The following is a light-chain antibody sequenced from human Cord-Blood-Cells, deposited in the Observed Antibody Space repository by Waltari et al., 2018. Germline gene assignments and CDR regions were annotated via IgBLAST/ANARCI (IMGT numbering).Light chain of an antibody. CDR2: QDS. Sequence: SYELTQPPSVSVSPGQTASIPSSAVKLGDTYACWYQQKPGQSPVLVIYQDSKRPSGIPERFSGSNSGNTATLTISGTQAMDEADYYCQAWDSSTVVFGGGTKLTVL. CDR1: KLGDTY. J-gene: IGLJ2*01. CDR3: QAWDSSTVV. V-gene: IGLV3-1*01.